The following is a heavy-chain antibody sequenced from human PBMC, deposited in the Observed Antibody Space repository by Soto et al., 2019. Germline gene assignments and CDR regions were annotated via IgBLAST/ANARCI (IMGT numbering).Heavy chain of an antibody. CDR2: IKSKTDGGTT. CDR3: TTEFSVTRPVDY. J-gene: IGHJ4*02. Sequence: EVQLVESGGGLVKPGGSLRLSCAASGFTFSNAWMNWVRQAPGKGLEWVGRIKSKTDGGTTDYAAPVKGRFTISRDDSKNTLYLQMNSMKTEDTAVYYCTTEFSVTRPVDYWGQGTLVTVSS. CDR1: GFTFSNAW. D-gene: IGHD4-17*01. V-gene: IGHV3-15*07.